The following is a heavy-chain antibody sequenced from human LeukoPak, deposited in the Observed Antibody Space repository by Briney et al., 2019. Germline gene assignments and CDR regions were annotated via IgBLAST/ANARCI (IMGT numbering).Heavy chain of an antibody. CDR2: IGGSGTRT. CDR3: AKYRGFGDSYDS. CDR1: GYAFSRNN. J-gene: IGHJ4*02. D-gene: IGHD3-10*01. V-gene: IGHV3-23*01. Sequence: GGSLRLSCAPSGYAFSRNNMSGVRQAPGGGLEWVSSIGGSGTRTYYADSVKGRFTISRDTSKNTLYLQMNSLRAEDAAVYYCAKYRGFGDSYDSWGQGTLVTVSS.